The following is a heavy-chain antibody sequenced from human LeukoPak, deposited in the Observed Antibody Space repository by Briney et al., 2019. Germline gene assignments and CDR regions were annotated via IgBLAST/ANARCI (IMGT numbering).Heavy chain of an antibody. CDR1: GGTFSSYA. CDR3: ARDNTERGYCRGGSCYRRKSYFDY. D-gene: IGHD2-15*01. J-gene: IGHJ4*02. CDR2: IIPIFGTA. Sequence: SVKVSCKAFGGTFSSYAISWVRQAPGQGLEWMGGIIPIFGTANYAQKFQGRVTITADESTSTAYMDLSSLRSEDTAVYYCARDNTERGYCRGGSCYRRKSYFDYWGRGTLVTVSS. V-gene: IGHV1-69*13.